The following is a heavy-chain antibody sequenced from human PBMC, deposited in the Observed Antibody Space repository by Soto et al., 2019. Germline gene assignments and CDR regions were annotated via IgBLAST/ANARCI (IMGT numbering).Heavy chain of an antibody. D-gene: IGHD2-15*01. J-gene: IGHJ6*02. Sequence: ASVKVSCKASGYTFTSYDINWVRQATGQGLEWMGWMNPNSGNTGYAQKFQGRVTMTRNTSISTAYMELSSLRSEDTAVYYCATDETRNRQKRSDIWSRSTHSFYYDFNVWGQGNTVTVSS. CDR1: GYTFTSYD. CDR2: MNPNSGNT. CDR3: ATDETRNRQKRSDIWSRSTHSFYYDFNV. V-gene: IGHV1-8*01.